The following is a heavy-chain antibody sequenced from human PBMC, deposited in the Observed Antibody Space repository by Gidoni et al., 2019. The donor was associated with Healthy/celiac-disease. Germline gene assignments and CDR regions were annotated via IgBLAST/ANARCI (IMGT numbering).Heavy chain of an antibody. CDR3: AIVVPAATQFDY. D-gene: IGHD2-2*01. V-gene: IGHV1-69*04. CDR1: GGTFSSYA. J-gene: IGHJ4*02. CDR2: IIPILGIA. Sequence: QVQLVQSGAEVKKPGSSVTVSCTASGGTFSSYAISWVRQAPGQGLEWMGRIIPILGIANYAQKFQGRVTITADKSTSTAYMELSSQRSEDTAVYYCAIVVPAATQFDYWGQGTLVTVSS.